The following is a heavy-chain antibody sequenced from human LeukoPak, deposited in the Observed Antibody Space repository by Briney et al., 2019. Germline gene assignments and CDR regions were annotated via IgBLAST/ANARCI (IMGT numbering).Heavy chain of an antibody. V-gene: IGHV1-8*01. Sequence: GASVKVSCKASGYTFTSYDINWVRQATGQGLEWMGWMNPSSGNTGYAQKFQGRVTMTRNTSISTAYMELSSLRSEDTAVYYCARGWVYGSGTSSGFDYWGQGTLVTVSS. D-gene: IGHD3-10*01. CDR2: MNPSSGNT. CDR3: ARGWVYGSGTSSGFDY. CDR1: GYTFTSYD. J-gene: IGHJ4*02.